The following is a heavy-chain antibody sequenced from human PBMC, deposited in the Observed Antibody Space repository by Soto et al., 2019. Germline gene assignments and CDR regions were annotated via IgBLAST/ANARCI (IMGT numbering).Heavy chain of an antibody. CDR1: GGSISSYY. CDR3: ARYSSGWNNWFDP. V-gene: IGHV4-59*01. D-gene: IGHD6-19*01. J-gene: IGHJ5*02. Sequence: PSETLSLTCTVSGGSISSYYWSWIRQPPGKGLEWIGYIYYSGSTNYNPSLKSRVTISVDTSKNQFSLKLSSVTAADTAMYYCARYSSGWNNWFDPWGLGTLVTSPQ. CDR2: IYYSGST.